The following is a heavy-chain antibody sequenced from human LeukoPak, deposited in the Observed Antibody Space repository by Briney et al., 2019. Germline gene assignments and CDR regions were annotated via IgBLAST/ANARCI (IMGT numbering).Heavy chain of an antibody. V-gene: IGHV4-61*02. CDR2: SYTSGST. D-gene: IGHD6-19*01. CDR3: ARGYNSGWYAY. J-gene: IGHJ4*02. CDR1: GGSISSGGYY. Sequence: PSETLSLTCTVSGGSISSGGYYWSWIRQPAGKGLEWIGRSYTSGSTNYNPSLTSRVIISVDTSKNQFSLKLTSVTAADTAVYYCARGYNSGWYAYWGQGTLVTVSS.